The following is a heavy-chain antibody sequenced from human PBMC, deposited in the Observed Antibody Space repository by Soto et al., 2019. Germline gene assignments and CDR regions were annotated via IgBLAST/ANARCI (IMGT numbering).Heavy chain of an antibody. J-gene: IGHJ5*02. V-gene: IGHV3-15*07. CDR2: IKSKTGGGTT. D-gene: IGHD1-26*01. CDR3: TIPIGSWIDP. Sequence: PGGSLRLSCAASGFTFSNAWMNWVRQAPGKGLEWVGRIKSKTGGGTTDFAAPVKDRFTISRDDSKNTLYLQVNSLKTEDAAVYYCTIPIGSWIDPWGQGTLVTVSS. CDR1: GFTFSNAW.